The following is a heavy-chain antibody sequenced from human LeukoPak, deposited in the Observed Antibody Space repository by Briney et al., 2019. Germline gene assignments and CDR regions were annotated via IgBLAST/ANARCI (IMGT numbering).Heavy chain of an antibody. D-gene: IGHD3-3*01. CDR2: MNPNSGNT. Sequence: ASVKVSCKASGYTFTSYDINWVRQATGQGLEWMGWMNPNSGNTGYAQKLQGRVTMTTDTSTSTAYMELRSLRSDDTAVYYCARYTIFGEWFDPWGQGTLVTVSS. CDR1: GYTFTSYD. J-gene: IGHJ5*02. V-gene: IGHV1-8*01. CDR3: ARYTIFGEWFDP.